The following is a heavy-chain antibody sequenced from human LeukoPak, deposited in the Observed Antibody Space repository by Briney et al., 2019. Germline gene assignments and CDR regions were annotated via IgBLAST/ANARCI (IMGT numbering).Heavy chain of an antibody. CDR3: ARDGSSYYFDY. Sequence: SETLSLTCTVSGGSISSYYWSSIRQPPGKGLDWIGYVYYSGSTNHNPSLKSRVTISVDTSKNQFSLKLSSVTAADTAVYYCARDGSSYYFDYWGQGALVTVSS. CDR1: GGSISSYY. D-gene: IGHD6-6*01. J-gene: IGHJ4*02. V-gene: IGHV4-59*01. CDR2: VYYSGST.